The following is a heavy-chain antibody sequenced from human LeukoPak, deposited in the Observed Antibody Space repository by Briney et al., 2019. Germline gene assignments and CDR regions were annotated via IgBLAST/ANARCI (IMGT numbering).Heavy chain of an antibody. CDR1: GGSISSSSYY. CDR3: ARVFGYDHVSY. J-gene: IGHJ4*02. Sequence: SETLSLTCTVSGGSISSSSYYWGWIRQPPGKGLEWIGEINHSGSTNYNPSLKSRVTISVDTSKNQFSLKLSSVTAADTAVYYCARVFGYDHVSYWGQGTLVTVSS. CDR2: INHSGST. V-gene: IGHV4-39*01. D-gene: IGHD5-12*01.